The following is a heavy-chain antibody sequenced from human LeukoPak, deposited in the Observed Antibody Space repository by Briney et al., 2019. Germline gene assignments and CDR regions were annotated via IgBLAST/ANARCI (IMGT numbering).Heavy chain of an antibody. CDR2: IYPGDSDT. J-gene: IGHJ4*02. V-gene: IGHV5-51*01. CDR3: ARSLGELSLGYYFDY. D-gene: IGHD3-16*02. CDR1: GYSFTSYW. Sequence: GESLKISCKGSGYSFTSYWIGWVRQMPGKGLEWMGIIYPGDSDTRYSPPFQGQVTISADKSISTAYLQWSSLKASDTAMYYCARSLGELSLGYYFDYWGQGTLVTVSS.